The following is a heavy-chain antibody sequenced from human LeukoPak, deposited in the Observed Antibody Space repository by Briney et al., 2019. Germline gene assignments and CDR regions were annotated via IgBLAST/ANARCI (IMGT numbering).Heavy chain of an antibody. CDR2: IWYDGRNI. CDR1: GFTFSRNA. Sequence: GGSLRLSCAASGFTFSRNAMYWVRQAPGKGLEWVAVIWYDGRNIYYADSVRGRFTISRDIFKNTLYLQMNTLRAEDSAVYYCARKSTAWEFDYWGQGTLVTVSS. J-gene: IGHJ4*02. D-gene: IGHD1-26*01. CDR3: ARKSTAWEFDY. V-gene: IGHV3-33*07.